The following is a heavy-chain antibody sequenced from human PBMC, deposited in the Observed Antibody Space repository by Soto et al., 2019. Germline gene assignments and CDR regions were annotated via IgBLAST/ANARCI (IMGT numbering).Heavy chain of an antibody. CDR1: GGTFSSYA. CDR3: ARGTLEMATIFHYYYGMDV. Sequence: SVKVSCKASGGTFSSYAISWVRQAPGQGLEWMGGIIPIFGTANYAQKFQGRVTITADESTSTAHMELSSLRSEDTAVYYCARGTLEMATIFHYYYGMDVWGQGTTVTVS. CDR2: IIPIFGTA. D-gene: IGHD5-12*01. V-gene: IGHV1-69*13. J-gene: IGHJ6*02.